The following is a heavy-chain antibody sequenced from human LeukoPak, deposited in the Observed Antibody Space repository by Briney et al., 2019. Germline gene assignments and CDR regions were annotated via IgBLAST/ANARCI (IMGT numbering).Heavy chain of an antibody. CDR3: AREYPMVRGALNYFDY. J-gene: IGHJ4*02. CDR1: GGSISSYY. CDR2: IYYSGST. Sequence: SETLSLTCTVSGGSISSYYWSWIRQPPGKGLEWIGCIYYSGSTNYNPSLKSRVTISVDTSKNQFSLKLSSVTAADTAVYYCAREYPMVRGALNYFDYWGQGTLVTVSS. V-gene: IGHV4-59*01. D-gene: IGHD3-10*01.